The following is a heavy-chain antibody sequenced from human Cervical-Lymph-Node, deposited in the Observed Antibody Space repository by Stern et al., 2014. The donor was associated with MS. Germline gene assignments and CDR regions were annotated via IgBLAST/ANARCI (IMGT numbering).Heavy chain of an antibody. CDR3: ARQRTTGHMDFDY. D-gene: IGHD1-1*01. Sequence: VQLVESGAEVKKPGASVNVSCAASGYTFTTYFVHWVRQAPGHGLEWMCIINTSDGDTSYIGCFQGRVTMTRDTSANTVYLRLSNLKSEDTAVYYCARQRTTGHMDFDYWGQGTLVTVSS. J-gene: IGHJ4*02. V-gene: IGHV1-46*01. CDR2: INTSDGDT. CDR1: GYTFTTYF.